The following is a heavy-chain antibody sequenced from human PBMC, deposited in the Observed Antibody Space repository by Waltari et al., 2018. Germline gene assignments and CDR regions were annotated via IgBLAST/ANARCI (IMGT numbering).Heavy chain of an antibody. D-gene: IGHD2-2*01. CDR3: AKDSSKGSRYFDY. CDR1: GFTFDDYA. J-gene: IGHJ4*02. CDR2: ISWNSGSI. Sequence: EVQLVESGGGLVQPGRSLRLSCAASGFTFDDYAMHWVRQAPGKGLGWVLGISWNSGSIGYADSVKGRFTISRDNAKNSLYLQMNSLRAEDTALYYCAKDSSKGSRYFDYWGQGTLVTVSS. V-gene: IGHV3-9*01.